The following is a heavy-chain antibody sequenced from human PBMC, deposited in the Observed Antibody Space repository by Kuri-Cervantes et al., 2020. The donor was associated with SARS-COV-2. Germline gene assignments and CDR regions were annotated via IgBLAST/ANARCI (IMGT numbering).Heavy chain of an antibody. CDR2: ISSSSSYI. J-gene: IGHJ3*02. D-gene: IGHD3-10*01. CDR1: GFTFSSYA. CDR3: ARTTYGSGSYWDDAFDI. Sequence: GESLKISCAASGFTFSSYAMSWVRQAPGKGLEWVSSISSSSSYIYYADSVKGRFTISRDNAKNSLYLQMNSLRAEDTAVYYCARTTYGSGSYWDDAFDIWGQGTMVTVSS. V-gene: IGHV3-21*01.